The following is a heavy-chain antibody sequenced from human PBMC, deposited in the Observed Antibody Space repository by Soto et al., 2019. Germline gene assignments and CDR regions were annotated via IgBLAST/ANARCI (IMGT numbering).Heavy chain of an antibody. CDR1: GGSISSSSYY. Sequence: SETLSVTCTVSGGSISSSSYYWGWIRQPPGKGLEWIGSIYYSGSTYYNPSLKSRVTISVDTSKNQFSLKLSSVTAADTAVYYCARVWGGAFDIWGQGTMVT. CDR2: IYYSGST. J-gene: IGHJ3*02. V-gene: IGHV4-39*07. D-gene: IGHD3-10*01. CDR3: ARVWGGAFDI.